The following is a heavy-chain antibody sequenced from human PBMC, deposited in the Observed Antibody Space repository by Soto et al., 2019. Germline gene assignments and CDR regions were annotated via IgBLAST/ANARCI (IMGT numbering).Heavy chain of an antibody. V-gene: IGHV3-33*01. CDR2: IWYDGSNK. D-gene: IGHD1-26*01. CDR1: GFTFSSYG. J-gene: IGHJ4*02. CDR3: ARDQEEMRELLHASLDY. Sequence: QVQLVESGGGVVQPGRSLRLSCAASGFTFSSYGMHWVRQAPGKGLEWVAVIWYDGSNKYYADSVKGRFTISRDNSKNTLYLQMNSLRAEDTAVYYCARDQEEMRELLHASLDYWVQGTLVTVSS.